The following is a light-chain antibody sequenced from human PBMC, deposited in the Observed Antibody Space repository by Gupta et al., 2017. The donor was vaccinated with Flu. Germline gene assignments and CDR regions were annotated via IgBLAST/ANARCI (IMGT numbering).Light chain of an antibody. CDR2: EVS. J-gene: IGLJ2*01. Sequence: QSALTQPRSVSGSPGQSVTISCTGTSSDVGGYNYVSWYQQHPGKAPKLMIYEVSKRPSGVPDRFSGSKSGNTASLTISGLQAEDEADYYCCSYADSYSLFGGGTKLTVL. CDR1: SSDVGGYNY. CDR3: CSYADSYSL. V-gene: IGLV2-11*01.